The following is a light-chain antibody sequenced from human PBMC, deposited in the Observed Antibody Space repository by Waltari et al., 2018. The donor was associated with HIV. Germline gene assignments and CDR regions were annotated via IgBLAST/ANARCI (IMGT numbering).Light chain of an antibody. CDR2: GNN. V-gene: IGLV1-40*01. CDR1: TSNIGAGYD. J-gene: IGLJ3*02. CDR3: QSYDSSLSVNWV. Sequence: QSVLTQPPSVSGAPGQRVTISCTGITSNIGAGYDVHWYQHLPGTAPTLLIYGNNNRPSGVPDRFSGSRSGTSSSLAITGLQAEDEAVYYCQSYDSSLSVNWVFGGGTKLTVL.